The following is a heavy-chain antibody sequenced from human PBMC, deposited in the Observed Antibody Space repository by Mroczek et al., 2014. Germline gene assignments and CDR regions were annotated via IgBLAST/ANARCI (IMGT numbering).Heavy chain of an antibody. CDR3: ARGSGYGNYGAFDI. J-gene: IGHJ3*02. D-gene: IGHD5-12*01. Sequence: QVQLVQSGGGVVQPGRSLRLSCAASGFTFSSYAMHWVRQAPGKGLEWVAVISYDGSNKYYADSVKGRFTISRDNSKNTLYLQMNSLRAEDTAVYYCARGSGYGNYGAFDIWGQGTMVTVSS. CDR2: ISYDGSNK. V-gene: IGHV3-30-3*01. CDR1: GFTFSSYA.